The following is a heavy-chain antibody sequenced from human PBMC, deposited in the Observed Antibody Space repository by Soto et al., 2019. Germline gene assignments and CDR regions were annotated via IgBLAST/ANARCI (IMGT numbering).Heavy chain of an antibody. CDR3: XXXXGINWFDP. D-gene: IGHD1-20*01. J-gene: IGHJ5*02. V-gene: IGHV4-31*01. CDR2: IYYSGST. Sequence: QVQLQESGPGLVKPSQTLSLTCTVSGGSISSGGYYWSWIRQHPGKGLEWIGYIYYSGSTYYNPSLXSXXTXXXXXXXXXXXXXXXXXXXXXPAVXXXXXXXGINWFDPWGQGTLVTVSS. CDR1: GGSISSGGYY.